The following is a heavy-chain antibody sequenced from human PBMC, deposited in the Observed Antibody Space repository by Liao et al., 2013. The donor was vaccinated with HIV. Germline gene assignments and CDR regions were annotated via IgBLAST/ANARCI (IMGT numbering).Heavy chain of an antibody. V-gene: IGHV4-61*02. CDR3: AGAPNFYYYYYMDV. D-gene: IGHD1-7*01. Sequence: QVQLQESGPGLVKPSETLSLTCTVSGGSISSSSYYWSWIRQPAGKGLEWIGRIYTSGSTNYNPSLKSRVTMSVDTSKNQFSLKLSSVTAADTAVYYCAGAPNFYYYYYMDVWGKGTTVTVSS. CDR1: GGSISSSSYY. J-gene: IGHJ6*03. CDR2: IYTSGST.